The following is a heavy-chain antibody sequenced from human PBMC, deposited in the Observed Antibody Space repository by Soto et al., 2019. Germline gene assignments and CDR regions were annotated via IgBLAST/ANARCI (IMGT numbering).Heavy chain of an antibody. CDR2: ISAYNSNT. V-gene: IGHV1-18*01. J-gene: IGHJ4*02. CDR3: ARGVCGGDCYYYFDY. Sequence: ASVKVSCKASGYTFSSYGISWVRQAPGQGLEWMGWISAYNSNTNYAQKLQGRVTMTTDTSTSTAYMELRSLRSDDTAVYYCARGVCGGDCYYYFDYWGQGTLVTVSS. CDR1: GYTFSSYG. D-gene: IGHD2-21*02.